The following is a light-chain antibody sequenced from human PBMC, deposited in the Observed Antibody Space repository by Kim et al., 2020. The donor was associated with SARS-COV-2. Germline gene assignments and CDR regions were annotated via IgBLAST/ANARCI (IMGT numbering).Light chain of an antibody. CDR2: DAS. Sequence: PGERATLSCRASQSVSSYLAWYQQRPGQAPRLLIYDASNRATGIPGRFSGSGSGTDFTLTISSLEPEDFAVYYCQQRSDWPPITFGQGTRLEIK. CDR1: QSVSSY. J-gene: IGKJ5*01. V-gene: IGKV3-11*01. CDR3: QQRSDWPPIT.